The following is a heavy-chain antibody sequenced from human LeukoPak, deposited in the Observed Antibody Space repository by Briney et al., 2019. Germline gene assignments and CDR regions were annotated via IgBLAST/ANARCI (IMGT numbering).Heavy chain of an antibody. J-gene: IGHJ4*02. V-gene: IGHV4-59*12. Sequence: PSETLSLTCSVSGGSIRSNYWSWIRQPPGNGLEWIGYIYYSGSTNYNPSLKSRVTISVDTAKNQFSLKLTSVTAADTAVYYCARERTYYFDYWGQGTQVTVSS. CDR2: IYYSGST. CDR3: ARERTYYFDY. CDR1: GGSIRSNY.